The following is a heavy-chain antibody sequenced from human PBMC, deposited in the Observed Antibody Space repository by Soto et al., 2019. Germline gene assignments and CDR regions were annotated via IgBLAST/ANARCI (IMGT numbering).Heavy chain of an antibody. J-gene: IGHJ5*02. CDR3: AREIGGYSYGPLFDP. CDR2: INHSGST. CDR1: GGSFSGYY. Sequence: QVQLQQWGAGLLKPSETLSLTCAVYGGSFSGYYWSWIRQPPGKGLEWIGEINHSGSTNYNPSLKRRVTISVDTSKNQFSLKLSSVTAADTAVYYCAREIGGYSYGPLFDPWGQGTLVTVSS. V-gene: IGHV4-34*01. D-gene: IGHD5-18*01.